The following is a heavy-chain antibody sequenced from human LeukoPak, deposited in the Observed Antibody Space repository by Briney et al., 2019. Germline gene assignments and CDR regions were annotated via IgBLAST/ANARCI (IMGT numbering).Heavy chain of an antibody. D-gene: IGHD3-16*01. Sequence: SETLSLTCTVSGGAFSSSIYYWVWIRQPPGKGLEWIASIYYSGDTHYNPSLKSRVTISLDTSKKQFSLKLRSVTAADTAVYYCARGGITSLLNWFDPWGQGILVTVSS. V-gene: IGHV4-39*07. CDR3: ARGGITSLLNWFDP. CDR2: IYYSGDT. CDR1: GGAFSSSIYY. J-gene: IGHJ5*02.